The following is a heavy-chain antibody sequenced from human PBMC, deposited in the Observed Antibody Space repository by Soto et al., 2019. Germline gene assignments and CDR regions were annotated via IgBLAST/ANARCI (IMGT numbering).Heavy chain of an antibody. J-gene: IGHJ5*02. CDR1: GFTFINAW. CDR3: TTAGLLYGDYDPDNWFDP. V-gene: IGHV3-15*07. D-gene: IGHD4-17*01. Sequence: EVQLVESGGGLVKPGGSLRLSCAASGFTFINAWMNWVRQAPGKGLEWVGRIQSKPDGAATDYAAPVKGRFIISRDDSKNTLYLQMNSLKTEDTAVYYCTTAGLLYGDYDPDNWFDPWGQGTLVTVSS. CDR2: IQSKPDGAAT.